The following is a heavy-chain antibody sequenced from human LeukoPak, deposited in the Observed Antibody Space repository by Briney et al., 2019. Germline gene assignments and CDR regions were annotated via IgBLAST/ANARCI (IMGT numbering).Heavy chain of an antibody. D-gene: IGHD5-12*01. V-gene: IGHV4-31*03. J-gene: IGHJ6*02. CDR3: ARDFGGYESYYYGMDV. CDR2: IYYSGST. CDR1: GGSISSGGYY. Sequence: SETLSLTCTVSGGSISSGGYYWSWIRQHPGKGLEWIGYIYYSGSTYYNPSLKSRVTISVDTSKNQFSLKLGSVTAADTAVYYCARDFGGYESYYYGMDVWGQGTTVTVSS.